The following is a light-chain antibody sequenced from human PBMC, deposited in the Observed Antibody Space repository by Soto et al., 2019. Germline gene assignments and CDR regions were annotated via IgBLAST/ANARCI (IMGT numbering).Light chain of an antibody. CDR1: QNISSSF. J-gene: IGKJ1*01. CDR3: QQYGNSGT. V-gene: IGKV3-20*01. Sequence: ENVLAQSPCTLSLFAGERATLSCRTSQNISSSFLAWHQHKPGQAPRLLIYGAVARATGITDRFSGSGSGTDFTLTISRLEPEDFAVYYCQQYGNSGTFGQGTKVDIK. CDR2: GAV.